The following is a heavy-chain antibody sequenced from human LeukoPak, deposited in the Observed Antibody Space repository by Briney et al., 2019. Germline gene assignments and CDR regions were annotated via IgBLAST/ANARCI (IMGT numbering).Heavy chain of an antibody. J-gene: IGHJ4*02. CDR2: IWYDGSNK. Sequence: PGRSLRLSCAASGFTFSSYGMHWVRQAPGKGLEWVAVIWYDGSNKYYADSVKGRFTISRDNSKNTLYLQMNSLRAEDTAVYYCAKGLRRRYSGYAIDYWGQGTLVTVSS. CDR3: AKGLRRRYSGYAIDY. CDR1: GFTFSSYG. V-gene: IGHV3-33*06. D-gene: IGHD5-12*01.